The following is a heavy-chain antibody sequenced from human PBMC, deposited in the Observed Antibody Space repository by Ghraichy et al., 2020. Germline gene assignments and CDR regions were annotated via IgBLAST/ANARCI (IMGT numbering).Heavy chain of an antibody. CDR2: INHSGST. CDR1: GGSFSGYY. CDR3: ARGGSLSRGIVVVLQRRRYYYGMDV. J-gene: IGHJ6*02. V-gene: IGHV4-34*01. Sequence: ESLNISCAVYGGSFSGYYWSWIRQPPGKGLEWIGEINHSGSTNYNPSLKSRVTISVDTSKNQFSLKLSSVTAADTAVYYCARGGSLSRGIVVVLQRRRYYYGMDVWGQGTTVTVSS. D-gene: IGHD2-15*01.